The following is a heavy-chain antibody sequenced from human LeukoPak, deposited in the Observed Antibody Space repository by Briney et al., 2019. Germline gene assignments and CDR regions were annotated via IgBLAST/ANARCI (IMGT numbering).Heavy chain of an antibody. Sequence: SETLSLTCTVSGGSISSYYWSWIRQPPGKGLEWIGYIYYSGSTNYNPSLKSRVTISVDTSKNQFSLKLSSVTAADTAVYYCARSRAPPMDTYYFDYWGQGTLDTVSS. CDR1: GGSISSYY. CDR3: ARSRAPPMDTYYFDY. J-gene: IGHJ4*02. V-gene: IGHV4-59*01. CDR2: IYYSGST. D-gene: IGHD3-10*01.